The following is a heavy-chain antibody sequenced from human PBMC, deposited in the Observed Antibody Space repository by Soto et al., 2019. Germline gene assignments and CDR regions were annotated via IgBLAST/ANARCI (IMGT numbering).Heavy chain of an antibody. CDR3: ARVRGYSYGYLGRRFDY. V-gene: IGHV4-59*02. D-gene: IGHD5-18*01. CDR1: GGSVTGHY. CDR2: MHYSGFT. J-gene: IGHJ4*02. Sequence: PSGTVSLTCSFSGGSVTGHYLTWIRQSPEKGLEWIGYMHYSGFTNYNPSLKSRLTISIDRSKNQFALKLSSVTAPGTAVYYCARVRGYSYGYLGRRFDYWGQGTLVTVSS.